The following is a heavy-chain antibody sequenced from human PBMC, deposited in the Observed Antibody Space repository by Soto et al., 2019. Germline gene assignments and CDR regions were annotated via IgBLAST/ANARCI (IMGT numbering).Heavy chain of an antibody. D-gene: IGHD6-13*01. V-gene: IGHV3-48*01. CDR3: ARDGSSWTRRRINY. CDR2: ISSSSSTI. CDR1: GFTFSSYS. Sequence: GGSLRLSCAASGFTFSSYSMNWVRQAPGKGLEWVSYISSSSSTIYYADSVKGRFTISRDNAKNSLYLQMNSLRAEDTAVYYCARDGSSWTRRRINYWGQGTLVTVSS. J-gene: IGHJ4*02.